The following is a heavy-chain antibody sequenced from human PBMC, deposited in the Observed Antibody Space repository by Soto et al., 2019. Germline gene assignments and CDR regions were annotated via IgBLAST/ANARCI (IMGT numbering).Heavy chain of an antibody. CDR3: ARDGESGRIRVAFDS. V-gene: IGHV1-18*01. Sequence: AAAKVSCKASGCTITSYGISWVRPAPGQGLEWMGWISAYNGNTNYAQKLQGRVTMTTDTSTSTAYMELRSLRSDDTAVYYCARDGESGRIRVAFDSWGQGTMVTVS. J-gene: IGHJ3*02. CDR1: GCTITSYG. D-gene: IGHD1-26*01. CDR2: ISAYNGNT.